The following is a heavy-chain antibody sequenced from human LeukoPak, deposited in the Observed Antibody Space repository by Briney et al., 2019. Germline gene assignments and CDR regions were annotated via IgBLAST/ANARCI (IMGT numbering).Heavy chain of an antibody. D-gene: IGHD5-18*01. J-gene: IGHJ4*02. Sequence: GGSLRLSCAASGFTFSSYAMHWVRQAPGKGLEWVAVISYDGSNKYYADSVKGRFTISRDNSKNTLYLQMNSLRAEDTAVYYCAREARVGYSYGCFDYWGQGTLGTVSS. CDR3: AREARVGYSYGCFDY. V-gene: IGHV3-30*04. CDR1: GFTFSSYA. CDR2: ISYDGSNK.